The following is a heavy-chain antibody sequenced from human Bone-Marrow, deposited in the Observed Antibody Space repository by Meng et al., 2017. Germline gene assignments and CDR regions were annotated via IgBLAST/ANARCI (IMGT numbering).Heavy chain of an antibody. CDR3: ARDPRVSSWYQPTDWYFDL. Sequence: EVRLGGLGGALVKPGGSLRLSWAASGFTFSSYSMNWVRQAPGKGLEWVSSISSSSSYIYYADSVKGRFTISRDNAKNSLYLQMNSLRAEDTAVYYCARDPRVSSWYQPTDWYFDLWGRGTLVTVSS. CDR1: GFTFSSYS. V-gene: IGHV3-21*01. J-gene: IGHJ2*01. D-gene: IGHD6-13*01. CDR2: ISSSSSYI.